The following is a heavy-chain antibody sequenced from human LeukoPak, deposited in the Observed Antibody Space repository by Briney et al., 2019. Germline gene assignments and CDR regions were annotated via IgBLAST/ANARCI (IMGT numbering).Heavy chain of an antibody. CDR1: GYTFTGYY. V-gene: IGHV1-2*02. CDR3: ARAYHYYDAFDI. D-gene: IGHD5-12*01. J-gene: IGHJ3*02. CDR2: INPNSGGT. Sequence: ASVKVSCKASGYTFTGYYVHWVRQAPGRGLEWMGWINPNSGGTNYAQKFQGRVTMTRDTSISTAYMELSRLRSDDTAVYYCARAYHYYDAFDIWGQGTMVTVSS.